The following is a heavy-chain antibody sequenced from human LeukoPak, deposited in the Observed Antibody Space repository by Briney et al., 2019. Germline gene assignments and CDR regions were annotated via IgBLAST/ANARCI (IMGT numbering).Heavy chain of an antibody. CDR1: GFTFDDYG. CDR3: ARDRGGYCSGGSCCHDY. Sequence: PGGSLRLSCAASGFTFDDYGMSWVRQAPGKGLEWVSGINWNGGSTGYADSVKGRFTISRDNAKNSLYLQMNSLRAEDTALYYCARDRGGYCSGGSCCHDYWGQGTLVTVSS. CDR2: INWNGGST. J-gene: IGHJ4*02. D-gene: IGHD2-15*01. V-gene: IGHV3-20*04.